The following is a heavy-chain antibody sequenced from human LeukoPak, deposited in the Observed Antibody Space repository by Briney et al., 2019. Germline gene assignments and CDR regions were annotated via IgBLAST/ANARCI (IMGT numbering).Heavy chain of an antibody. CDR2: IIPIFGTA. CDR3: ARDKSPVTYCSSTSCPYDAFDI. CDR1: GYTFTSYG. J-gene: IGHJ3*02. D-gene: IGHD2-2*01. V-gene: IGHV1-69*13. Sequence: GVSVNVSCKSSGYTFTSYGISWVRPAPGQGLEWMGGIIPIFGTANYAQKFQGRVTITADESTSTAYMELSSLRSEDTAVYYCARDKSPVTYCSSTSCPYDAFDIWGQGTMVTVSS.